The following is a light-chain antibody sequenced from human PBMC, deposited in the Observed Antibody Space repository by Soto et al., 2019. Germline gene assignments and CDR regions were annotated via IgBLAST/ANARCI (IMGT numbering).Light chain of an antibody. CDR3: SSYTRSGVYV. V-gene: IGLV2-14*01. Sequence: QPVLTQPASVSGSPGQSITISCTGTSSDVGGYNAVSWYQQHPGRAPKLMIYDVSNRPSGISNRFSGSKSGSTASLTISGLQAEDDAEYYCSSYTRSGVYVFGAGTKLTVL. CDR2: DVS. CDR1: SSDVGGYNA. J-gene: IGLJ1*01.